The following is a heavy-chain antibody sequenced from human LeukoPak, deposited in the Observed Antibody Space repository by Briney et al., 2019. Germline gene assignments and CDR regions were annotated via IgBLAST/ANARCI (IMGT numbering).Heavy chain of an antibody. CDR1: GGSFSGYY. J-gene: IGHJ4*02. Sequence: SETLSLTCAIYGGSFSGYYWSWIRQPPGKGLEWIGEINHSGSINYNPSLKSRVTISVDTSKNQFSLKLSSVTAADTAVYYCAREQKRYSSGWSDYWGQGTLVTVSS. D-gene: IGHD6-19*01. CDR3: AREQKRYSSGWSDY. V-gene: IGHV4-34*01. CDR2: INHSGSI.